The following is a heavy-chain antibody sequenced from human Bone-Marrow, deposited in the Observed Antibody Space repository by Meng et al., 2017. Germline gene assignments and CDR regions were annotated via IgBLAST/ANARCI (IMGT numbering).Heavy chain of an antibody. CDR2: IRSKAYGGTT. J-gene: IGHJ6*02. CDR3: TREHYYDSSGYYYTYYYYYGMDV. CDR1: GFTFGDYA. Sequence: GGSLRLSCTASGFTFGDYAMSWFRQAPGQGLEWVGFIRSKAYGGTTEYAASVKGRFTISRDDSKSIAYLQMNSLKTEDTAVYYCTREHYYDSSGYYYTYYYYYGMDVWGQGTTVTVSS. D-gene: IGHD3-22*01. V-gene: IGHV3-49*03.